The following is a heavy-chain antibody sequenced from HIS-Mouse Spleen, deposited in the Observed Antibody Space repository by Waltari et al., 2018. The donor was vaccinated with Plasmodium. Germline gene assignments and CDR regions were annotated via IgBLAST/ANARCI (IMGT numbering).Heavy chain of an antibody. CDR2: ISYDGSNK. CDR3: ARLYYDFWSGYYPYGMDV. Sequence: QVQLVESGGGVVQPGRSLRLSCAASGFTFSSYAMHWVRQAPGKGLEWFAFISYDGSNKYYADSVKGRFTISRDKSKNTLYLKMNSLRAEDTAVYYCARLYYDFWSGYYPYGMDVWGQGTTVTVSS. D-gene: IGHD3-3*01. CDR1: GFTFSSYA. V-gene: IGHV3-30*04. J-gene: IGHJ6*02.